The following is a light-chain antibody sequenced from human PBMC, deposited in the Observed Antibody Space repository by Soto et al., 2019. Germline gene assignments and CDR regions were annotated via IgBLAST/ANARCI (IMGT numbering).Light chain of an antibody. Sequence: AIQLTQSPSSLSASAGDRVTITCRASQGISTYLAWYQQKPGKAPKLLMHSASTLQSGVPSRFSGSGSGTDFTLTISCLQSEDFATYYCQQYYSYPAFGQGTKVDIK. J-gene: IGKJ1*01. V-gene: IGKV1-8*01. CDR2: SAS. CDR1: QGISTY. CDR3: QQYYSYPA.